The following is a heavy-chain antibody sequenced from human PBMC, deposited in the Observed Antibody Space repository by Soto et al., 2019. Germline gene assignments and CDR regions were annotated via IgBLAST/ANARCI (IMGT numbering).Heavy chain of an antibody. Sequence: QVQLVQSGAEGKKPGASVKVSCKASGYTFTSYAMHWVRQAPGQRLEWMGWINAGNGNTKYSQKFQGRVTITRDTSASTAYMELSSLRSEDTAVYYCARAVTMIVVVAAALDYWGQGTLVTVSS. V-gene: IGHV1-3*01. J-gene: IGHJ4*02. CDR2: INAGNGNT. D-gene: IGHD3-22*01. CDR1: GYTFTSYA. CDR3: ARAVTMIVVVAAALDY.